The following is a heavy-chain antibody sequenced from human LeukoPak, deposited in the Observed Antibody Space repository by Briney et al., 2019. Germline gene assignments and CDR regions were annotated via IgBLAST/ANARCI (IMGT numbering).Heavy chain of an antibody. Sequence: SETLSLTCTVSGGSISSYYWSWIRQPPGKGLEWIGYIYYSGSTNYNPSLKSRVTISVDTSKNQFSLKLSSVTAADTAVYYCAGTLNTYYYALIPFDPWGQGTLVTVSS. CDR1: GGSISSYY. J-gene: IGHJ5*02. D-gene: IGHD3-10*01. V-gene: IGHV4-59*08. CDR2: IYYSGST. CDR3: AGTLNTYYYALIPFDP.